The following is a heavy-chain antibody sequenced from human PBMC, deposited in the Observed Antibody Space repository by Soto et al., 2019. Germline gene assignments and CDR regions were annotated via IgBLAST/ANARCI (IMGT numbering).Heavy chain of an antibody. CDR1: GFTFSSYG. CDR2: ISYDGSNK. CDR3: AKEGDYYDSSGSGMDV. J-gene: IGHJ6*02. Sequence: QVQLVESGGGVVQPGRSLRLSCAASGFTFSSYGMHWVRQAPGKGLEWVAVISYDGSNKYYADSVKGRFTISRDNSKNTLYLQMNSLRAEDTAVYYCAKEGDYYDSSGSGMDVWGQGTTVTVSS. V-gene: IGHV3-30*18. D-gene: IGHD3-22*01.